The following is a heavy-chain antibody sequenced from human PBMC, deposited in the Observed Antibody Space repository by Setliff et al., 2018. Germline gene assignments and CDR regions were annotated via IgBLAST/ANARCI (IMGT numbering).Heavy chain of an antibody. J-gene: IGHJ4*02. V-gene: IGHV3-7*01. Sequence: GGSLRLSCTASGFIFSNYWITWVRQAPGKGLEWVANINDGGGDKYYVDSVKGRFTVSRDNAKNSVYLQMNNLRVEDTAVYYCACPDILTGLSDYWGQGTLVTVSS. D-gene: IGHD3-9*01. CDR2: INDGGGDK. CDR1: GFIFSNYW. CDR3: ACPDILTGLSDY.